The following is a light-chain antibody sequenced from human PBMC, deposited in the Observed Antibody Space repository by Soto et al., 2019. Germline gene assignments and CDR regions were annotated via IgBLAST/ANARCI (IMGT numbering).Light chain of an antibody. V-gene: IGLV2-23*02. Sequence: QSALTQPPSVSGSPGQSITVSCTGGTSDVGSYNLVSWYQQHPGKAPKLMLHEDTERPSGVSNRFSGSRSGNTASLTISGLEDEDEAHYYCCSYAGSNTFLFGEGTKLTVL. J-gene: IGLJ2*01. CDR1: TSDVGSYNL. CDR2: EDT. CDR3: CSYAGSNTFL.